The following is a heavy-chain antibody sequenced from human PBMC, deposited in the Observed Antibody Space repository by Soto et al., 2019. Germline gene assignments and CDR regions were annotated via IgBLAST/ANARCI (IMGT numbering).Heavy chain of an antibody. CDR1: GFTFSGSA. CDR2: IRSKANSYAT. V-gene: IGHV3-73*01. Sequence: GGSLRLSCAASGFTFSGSAMHWVRQASGKGLEWVGRIRSKANSYATAYAASVKGRFTISRDDSKNTAYLQMNSLKTEDTAVYYCTRRESIAAAGADYWGQGTLLTVSS. D-gene: IGHD6-13*01. J-gene: IGHJ4*02. CDR3: TRRESIAAAGADY.